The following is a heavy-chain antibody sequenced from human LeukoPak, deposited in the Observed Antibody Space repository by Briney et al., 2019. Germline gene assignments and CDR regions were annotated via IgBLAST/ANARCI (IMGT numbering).Heavy chain of an antibody. CDR2: IYPGDSDT. CDR3: ARIAAAGTIASWFDP. V-gene: IGHV5-51*01. D-gene: IGHD6-13*01. Sequence: GESLKISCKGSGYSFTSYWIGWVGQMPGKGLEWMGIIYPGDSDTRYSPSFQGQVTISADKSISTAYLQWSSLKASDTAMYYCARIAAAGTIASWFDPWGQGTLVTVSS. J-gene: IGHJ5*02. CDR1: GYSFTSYW.